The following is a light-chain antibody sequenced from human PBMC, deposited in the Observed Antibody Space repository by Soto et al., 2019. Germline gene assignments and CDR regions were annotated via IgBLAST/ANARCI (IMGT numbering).Light chain of an antibody. V-gene: IGKV3-15*01. CDR2: VAS. CDR1: QSISSN. CDR3: QQYNNWPFT. J-gene: IGKJ3*01. Sequence: EIVMTQSPATLSVSPGERATLSCRASQSISSNLAWYQQKPGQAPRLLIYVASTRATGIPATFSGSGSGTEFTLTISSLQSEDFALYYCQQYNNWPFTFGPGTKVDIK.